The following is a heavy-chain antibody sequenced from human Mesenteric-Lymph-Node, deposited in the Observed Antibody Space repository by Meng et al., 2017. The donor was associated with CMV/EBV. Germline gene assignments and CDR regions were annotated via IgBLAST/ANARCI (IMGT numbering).Heavy chain of an antibody. CDR2: IYPGDSDT. Sequence: WVRQMPGKGLEGMRIIYPGDSDTRYSPSFQGQVTISADKSISTAYLQWSSLKASDTAMYYCARLGKMYYDILTGYYMPDYYYGMDVWGQGTTVTVSS. CDR3: ARLGKMYYDILTGYYMPDYYYGMDV. D-gene: IGHD3-9*01. V-gene: IGHV5-51*01. J-gene: IGHJ6*02.